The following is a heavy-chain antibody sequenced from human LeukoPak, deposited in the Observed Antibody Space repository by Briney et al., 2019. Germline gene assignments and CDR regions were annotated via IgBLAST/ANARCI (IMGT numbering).Heavy chain of an antibody. V-gene: IGHV1-3*01. CDR1: GYTFTTYA. J-gene: IGHJ4*02. CDR2: INAGNGNT. D-gene: IGHD6-19*01. CDR3: ARDYGGSSGWYLLDNFDY. Sequence: ASVKVSCKASGYTFTTYAIHWVRQAPGHRLEWMGWINAGNGNTKYLQKLQGRLTITRDTSASTAYMELSGLTSEDTAVYYCARDYGGSSGWYLLDNFDYWGQGTLVTVSS.